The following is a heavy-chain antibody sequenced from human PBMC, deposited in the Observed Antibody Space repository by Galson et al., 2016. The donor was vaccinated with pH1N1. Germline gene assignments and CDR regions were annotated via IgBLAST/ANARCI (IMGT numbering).Heavy chain of an antibody. CDR2: ILPIVGIT. V-gene: IGHV1-69*02. CDR1: GGTLSRHT. CDR3: ATETGSSGMDG. Sequence: SVKVSCKASGGTLSRHTISWVRQAPGQGLEWMGRILPIVGITNYAQKLQGRVTIIADRFTSTVPMELSGLTSDDTAVEYCATETGSSGMDGWDQGTTVTVSS. J-gene: IGHJ6*02. D-gene: IGHD3-10*01.